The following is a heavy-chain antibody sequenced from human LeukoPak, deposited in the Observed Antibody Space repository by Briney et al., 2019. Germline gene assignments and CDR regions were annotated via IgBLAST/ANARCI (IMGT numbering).Heavy chain of an antibody. CDR2: IKRKSNGGTI. V-gene: IGHV3-15*01. D-gene: IGHD6-19*01. CDR3: ATGVAVADLVPFDY. Sequence: GGSLRLSCAASGFTFSNAWMSWVRQAPGKGLEWVGRIKRKSNGGTIDYAAPVKGRFTISRDDSKNTLYLQMNSLKTEDTAIYYCATGVAVADLVPFDYWGQGTLVTVSS. CDR1: GFTFSNAW. J-gene: IGHJ4*02.